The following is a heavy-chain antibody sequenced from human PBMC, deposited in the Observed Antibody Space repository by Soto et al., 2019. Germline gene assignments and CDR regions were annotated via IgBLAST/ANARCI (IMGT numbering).Heavy chain of an antibody. CDR2: INHSGST. CDR1: GGSFSGYS. V-gene: IGHV4-34*01. Sequence: SETLSLTCAVYGGSFSGYSWSWVRQPPGKGLEWIGEINHSGSTNYNPSLKSRVTISVDTSKNQFSLRLTSVTAADTAVYYCARDKITGLFDYWGQGTLVTVSS. D-gene: IGHD2-8*02. CDR3: ARDKITGLFDY. J-gene: IGHJ4*02.